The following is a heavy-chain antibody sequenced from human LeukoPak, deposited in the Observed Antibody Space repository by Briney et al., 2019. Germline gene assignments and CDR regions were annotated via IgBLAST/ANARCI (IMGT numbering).Heavy chain of an antibody. CDR2: TNPDGSRV. CDR3: AFDFGGYSDT. Sequence: GGSLRLSCAVSGATFSTFWMHWVRQVPGKGPAWVSRTNPDGSRVDYADSVKGRFTISRDNARDTLYLQMNSLRVEDTAMYYCAFDFGGYSDTWGQGTLVTASS. CDR1: GATFSTFW. D-gene: IGHD3-10*01. V-gene: IGHV3-74*01. J-gene: IGHJ5*02.